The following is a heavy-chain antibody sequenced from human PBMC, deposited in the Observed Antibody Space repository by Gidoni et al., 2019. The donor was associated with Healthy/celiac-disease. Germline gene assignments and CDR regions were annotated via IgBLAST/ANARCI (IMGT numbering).Heavy chain of an antibody. Sequence: QLQLQESGPGLVKPSETLSLTCTVSGGSIRSSSYYWGWIRQPPGKGLEWIGSIYYSGSTYYNPSLKSRVTISVDTSKNQFSLKLSSVTAADTAVYYCASENSGSYVGAFDIWGQGTMVTVSS. CDR1: GGSIRSSSYY. D-gene: IGHD1-26*01. J-gene: IGHJ3*02. CDR2: IYYSGST. V-gene: IGHV4-39*01. CDR3: ASENSGSYVGAFDI.